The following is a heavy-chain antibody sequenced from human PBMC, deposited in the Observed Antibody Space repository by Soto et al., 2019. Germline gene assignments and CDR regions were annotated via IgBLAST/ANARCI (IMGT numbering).Heavy chain of an antibody. D-gene: IGHD3-10*01. CDR2: INPDGGAT. J-gene: IGHJ4*02. CDR3: AKGRRNTF. CDR1: GYTFSFDY. Sequence: QIQLLQSGAEVKKPGASVKISCKASGYTFSFDYLSWVRRAPGQGLQWMGKINPDGGATTYAQSLQGRVSITSDASTGTVHMELTTLTSDDTAVYYCAKGRRNTFWGQATLVSVSS. V-gene: IGHV1-46*04.